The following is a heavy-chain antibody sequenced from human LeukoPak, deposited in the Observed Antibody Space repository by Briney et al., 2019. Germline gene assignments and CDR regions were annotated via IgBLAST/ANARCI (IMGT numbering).Heavy chain of an antibody. D-gene: IGHD4-23*01. CDR3: ARERGSSGGNTNGYFDY. V-gene: IGHV3-23*01. CDR1: GFTFSNYA. J-gene: IGHJ4*02. CDR2: ISGSGGTT. Sequence: AGGSLRLPCAASGFTFSNYAMSWVRQAPGKGLEWVSVISGSGGTTYSADSVKGRFTISRDNSKNTLYLQMNSLRAEDTAAYYCARERGSSGGNTNGYFDYWGQGALVTVSS.